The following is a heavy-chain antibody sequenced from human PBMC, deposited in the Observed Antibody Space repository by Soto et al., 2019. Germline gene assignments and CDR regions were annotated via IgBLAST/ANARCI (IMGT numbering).Heavy chain of an antibody. CDR2: IYYSGST. CDR3: ARGGPALRFLEWLQPNNYYMDV. D-gene: IGHD3-3*01. V-gene: IGHV4-59*01. CDR1: GGSISSYY. Sequence: SETLSLTCTVSGGSISSYYWSWIRQPPGKGLEWIGYIYYSGSTNYNPSLKSRVTISVDTSKNQFSLKLSSVTAADTAVYYCARGGPALRFLEWLQPNNYYMDVWGKGTTVTVSS. J-gene: IGHJ6*03.